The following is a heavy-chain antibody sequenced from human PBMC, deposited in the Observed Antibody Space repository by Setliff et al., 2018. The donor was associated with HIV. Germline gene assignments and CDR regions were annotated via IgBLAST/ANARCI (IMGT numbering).Heavy chain of an antibody. CDR3: ARAGYYGSTSYWEYFQH. Sequence: SETLSLTCAVYGGSFSGFYWTFIRQSPGKGLEWIGEVTHSGTTTYDPSLKRRITISVDTSKNQFSLKLSSVTAADTAVYYCARAGYYGSTSYWEYFQHWGQGTLVTVSS. CDR2: VTHSGTT. J-gene: IGHJ1*01. D-gene: IGHD3-22*01. V-gene: IGHV4-34*10. CDR1: GGSFSGFY.